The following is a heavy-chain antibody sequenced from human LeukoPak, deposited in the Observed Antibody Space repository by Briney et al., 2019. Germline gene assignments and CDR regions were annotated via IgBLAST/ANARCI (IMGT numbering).Heavy chain of an antibody. D-gene: IGHD6-13*01. J-gene: IGHJ4*02. CDR3: AKAIGPGIAAAFSDY. CDR2: ISYEGSNK. Sequence: GGSLRLSCAASGFTFSSYGMHWVRQAPGKGLEWVAVISYEGSNKYYADSVKGRFTISIDNSKNTLYLQMNSLRAEDTAVYYCAKAIGPGIAAAFSDYWGQGTLVTVSS. V-gene: IGHV3-30*18. CDR1: GFTFSSYG.